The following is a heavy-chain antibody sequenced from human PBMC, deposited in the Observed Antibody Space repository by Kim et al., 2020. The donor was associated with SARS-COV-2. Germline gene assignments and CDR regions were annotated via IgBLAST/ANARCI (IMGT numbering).Heavy chain of an antibody. Sequence: SETLSLTCTVSGGSISSYYWSWIRQPPGKGLEWIGYIYYSGSTNYNPSLKSRVTISVDTSKNQFSLKLSSVTAADTAVYYCARESPTRGLGGWFDPWGQGTLVTVSS. J-gene: IGHJ5*02. V-gene: IGHV4-59*01. CDR1: GGSISSYY. CDR2: IYYSGST. D-gene: IGHD3-16*01. CDR3: ARESPTRGLGGWFDP.